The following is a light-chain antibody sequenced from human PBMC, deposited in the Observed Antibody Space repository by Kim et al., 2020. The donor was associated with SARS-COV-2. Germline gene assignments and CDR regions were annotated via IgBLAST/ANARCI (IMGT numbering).Light chain of an antibody. V-gene: IGLV3-19*01. Sequence: SELPQDPVVSVALGQTVRITCQGDNLRNYYASWYQQKPGQAPVLVIYGTYRPSGIPDRFSGSNSGNTAYLTIAGAQAEDEADYYCNARDISGNHPVFGG. J-gene: IGLJ2*01. CDR3: NARDISGNHPV. CDR1: NLRNYY. CDR2: GT.